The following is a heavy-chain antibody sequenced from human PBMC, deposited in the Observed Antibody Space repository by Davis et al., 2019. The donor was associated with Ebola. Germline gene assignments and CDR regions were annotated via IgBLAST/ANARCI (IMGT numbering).Heavy chain of an antibody. CDR2: ISGSGGST. CDR3: AKIFFGTRAIDYGDY. D-gene: IGHD3-3*01. Sequence: GESLKISCAASGFIFNNYAMTWVRQAPGKGLEWVSAISGSGGSTYYADSVKGRFTISRDNSRNTLYLQMNSLRAEDTAVYYCAKIFFGTRAIDYGDYWGQGTLVTVSS. J-gene: IGHJ4*02. CDR1: GFIFNNYA. V-gene: IGHV3-23*01.